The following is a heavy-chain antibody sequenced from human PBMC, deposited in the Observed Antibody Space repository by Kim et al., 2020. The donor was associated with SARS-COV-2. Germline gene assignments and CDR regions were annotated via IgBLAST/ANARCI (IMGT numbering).Heavy chain of an antibody. CDR2: INGDGSEK. V-gene: IGHV3-7*03. CDR3: ARGGAVGTADY. CDR1: GFTFSSYW. D-gene: IGHD6-19*01. J-gene: IGHJ4*02. Sequence: GGSLRLSCAVSGFTFSSYWMSWVRQAPGKGLEWVANINGDGSEKYYVDSVKGRFTISRDNAKNSLYLQMNSLRAEDTAVYYCARGGAVGTADYWGQGTLVTVSS.